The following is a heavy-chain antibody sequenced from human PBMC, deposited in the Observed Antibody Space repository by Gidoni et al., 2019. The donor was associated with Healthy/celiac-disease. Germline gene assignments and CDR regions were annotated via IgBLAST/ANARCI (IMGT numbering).Heavy chain of an antibody. V-gene: IGHV3-30*02. CDR2: IRYDGSNK. CDR1: GFTFSSYG. Sequence: QVQLVESGGGVVQPGGSLRLSCAASGFTFSSYGMHWVRQAPGKGLEWVAFIRYDGSNKYYADSVKGRFTISRDNSKNTLYLQMNSLRAEDTAVYYCAKDHGRGIAAAGSAFDYWGQGTLVTVSS. J-gene: IGHJ4*02. D-gene: IGHD6-13*01. CDR3: AKDHGRGIAAAGSAFDY.